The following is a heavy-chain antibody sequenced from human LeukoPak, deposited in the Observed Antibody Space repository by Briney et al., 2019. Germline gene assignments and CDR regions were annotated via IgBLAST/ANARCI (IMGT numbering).Heavy chain of an antibody. CDR2: ISSSSSTI. D-gene: IGHD3-22*01. V-gene: IGHV3-48*04. CDR3: AREQWLNHAFDI. Sequence: GGSLRLSCAASGFTFSSYSMNWVRQAPGKGLEWVSYISSSSSTIYYADSVKGRFTISRDNAKNSLYPQMNSLRAEDTAVYYCAREQWLNHAFDIWGQGTMVTVSS. CDR1: GFTFSSYS. J-gene: IGHJ3*02.